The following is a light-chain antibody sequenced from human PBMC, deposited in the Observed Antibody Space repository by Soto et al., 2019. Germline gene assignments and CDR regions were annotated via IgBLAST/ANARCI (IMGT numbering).Light chain of an antibody. J-gene: IGKJ2*01. V-gene: IGKV3-15*01. Sequence: EIAMTQSPATLSVSPGERATLSCGASQSVSRDLSWYQQKPGQAPRLLIYGASTSATGIPDRFSGSGSGTEFTLTNSSLQSEDFAVYYCQQHHTLPYTLGQGTNLDIK. CDR3: QQHHTLPYT. CDR2: GAS. CDR1: QSVSRD.